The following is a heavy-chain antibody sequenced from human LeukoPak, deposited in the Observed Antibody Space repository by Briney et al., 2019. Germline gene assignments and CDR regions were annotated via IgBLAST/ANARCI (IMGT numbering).Heavy chain of an antibody. D-gene: IGHD2-15*01. Sequence: SETLSLTCTVSGGSINNYYWSWLRQPAGKGLEWIGRIYTRGSTNYNPSLKSRVTMSVDTSKNQFSLKLSSVTAADTAVYYGARGRYCSADICSGGDAFDIWGQGTMVCVSS. CDR2: IYTRGST. J-gene: IGHJ3*02. CDR1: GGSINNYY. V-gene: IGHV4-4*07. CDR3: ARGRYCSADICSGGDAFDI.